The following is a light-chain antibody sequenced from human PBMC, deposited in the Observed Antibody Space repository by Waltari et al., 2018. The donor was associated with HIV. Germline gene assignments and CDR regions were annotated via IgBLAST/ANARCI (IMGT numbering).Light chain of an antibody. CDR2: WAS. CDR1: RTLLYNGDNNNY. J-gene: IGKJ4*01. V-gene: IGKV4-1*01. Sequence: DIVVTQSPDSLAVSLGEKATIKCRSSRTLLYNGDNNNYLSWYQKKPGQPPKLLISWASVRESGVPDRFTGGGSGTDFTLNINNLQAEDVAVYYCQQYYGTPLTFGGGTKIEIK. CDR3: QQYYGTPLT.